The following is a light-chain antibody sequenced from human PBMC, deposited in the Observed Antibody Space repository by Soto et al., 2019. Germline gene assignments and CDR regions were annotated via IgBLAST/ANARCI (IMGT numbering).Light chain of an antibody. CDR1: QSVSSN. V-gene: IGKV3-15*01. CDR3: QQYENWPRT. J-gene: IGKJ1*01. CDR2: GAS. Sequence: EIVMTQSPATLSVSPGERATLSCRASQSVSSNLAWYQQKPGQAPRLLIYGASTRATGIPARFSGSGSGTEFTLTISSLQSEDFAVYYCQQYENWPRTFGQGTKVDNK.